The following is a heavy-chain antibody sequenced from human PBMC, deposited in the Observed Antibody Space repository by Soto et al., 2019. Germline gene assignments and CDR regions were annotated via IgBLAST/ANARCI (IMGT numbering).Heavy chain of an antibody. J-gene: IGHJ6*02. CDR1: GFTFSDHY. CDR2: TRNKANSYTT. V-gene: IGHV3-72*01. Sequence: EVQLVESGGGLVQPGGSLRLSCAVSGFTFSDHYTDWVRQAPGKGLEWVGRTRNKANSYTTEYAASVKGRFTISRDDSKNSLYLQMNSLKTEDTAVYYCARDRRGYSGDFGMDVWGQGTTVTVSS. CDR3: ARDRRGYSGDFGMDV. D-gene: IGHD5-18*01.